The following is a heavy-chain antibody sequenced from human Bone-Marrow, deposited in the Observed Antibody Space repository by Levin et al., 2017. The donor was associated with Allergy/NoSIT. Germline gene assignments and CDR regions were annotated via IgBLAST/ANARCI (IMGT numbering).Heavy chain of an antibody. CDR2: VSWNSGTI. Sequence: PGGSLRLSCAASGFTFTDYAIHWIRQAPGRGLEWVSGVSWNSGTIGYADSVKGRFTISRDNAKNSLYLQMNSLRTEDTALYFCARHKDYGGNGYYYYGMDVRGQGTTVTVSS. CDR1: GFTFTDYA. J-gene: IGHJ6*02. CDR3: ARHKDYGGNGYYYYGMDV. V-gene: IGHV3-9*01. D-gene: IGHD4-23*01.